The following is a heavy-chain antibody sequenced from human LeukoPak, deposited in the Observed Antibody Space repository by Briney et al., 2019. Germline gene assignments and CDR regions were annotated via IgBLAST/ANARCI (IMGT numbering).Heavy chain of an antibody. V-gene: IGHV3-7*03. D-gene: IGHD6-13*01. J-gene: IGHJ4*02. CDR1: GLTFSRSW. Sequence: GGSRKLSFPAPGLTFSRSWMSWFRQPPGRGREWVANISPDGSTKYHMDSVKGRFTISRDNAKDSLYLEMSRLRDDDTAMYYCATGASGSWDFGGQGTLVTVSS. CDR3: ATGASGSWDF. CDR2: ISPDGSTK.